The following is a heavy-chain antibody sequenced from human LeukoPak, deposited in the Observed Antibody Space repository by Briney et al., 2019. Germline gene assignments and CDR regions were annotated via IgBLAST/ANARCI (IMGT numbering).Heavy chain of an antibody. CDR2: IYTSGST. D-gene: IGHD6-6*01. CDR1: GFTVSTNS. Sequence: GGSLRLSCTVSGFTVSTNSMSWVRQAPGKGLEWVSFIYTSGSTHNSDSVKGRFTISRDSSKNTLYLQMNSLRAEDTAVYYCARARAPGAFDIWGQGTMVTVSS. CDR3: ARARAPGAFDI. J-gene: IGHJ3*02. V-gene: IGHV3-53*01.